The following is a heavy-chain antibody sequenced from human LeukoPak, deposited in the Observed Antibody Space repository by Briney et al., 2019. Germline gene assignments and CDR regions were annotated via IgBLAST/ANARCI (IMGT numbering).Heavy chain of an antibody. Sequence: SETLSLTCAVYGGSLSGYYWGWIRQPPGKGLQWIGEVNHSGSTNYNPSLKSRVTISVDTSKNQFPLKLSSVTAADTAVYYCATSGGPINWFDPWGQGTLVTVSS. CDR1: GGSLSGYY. D-gene: IGHD3-10*01. CDR2: VNHSGST. V-gene: IGHV4-34*01. J-gene: IGHJ5*02. CDR3: ATSGGPINWFDP.